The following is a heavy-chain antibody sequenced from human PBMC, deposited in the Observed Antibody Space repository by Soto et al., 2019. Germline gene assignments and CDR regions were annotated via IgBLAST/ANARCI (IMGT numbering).Heavy chain of an antibody. V-gene: IGHV3-33*01. D-gene: IGHD1-26*01. J-gene: IGHJ4*02. CDR2: IWSDGSNK. CDR1: GFTFSNYG. Sequence: QVQLVESGGGVVQPEGSLRLSCAASGFTFSNYGMYWVRQAPGKGLEWVAVIWSDGSNKYYADSVKGRFTISRDNSKNTLYLQMSSLRAEDTAVYSCARRGSGTYSFDYWGQGTLVTVSS. CDR3: ARRGSGTYSFDY.